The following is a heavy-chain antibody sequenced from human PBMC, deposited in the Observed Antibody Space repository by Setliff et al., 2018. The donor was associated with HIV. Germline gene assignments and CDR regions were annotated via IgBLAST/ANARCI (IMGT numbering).Heavy chain of an antibody. Sequence: SETLSLTCTVSGGSISSGGYYWNWIRQHPEKGLEWVGYIYYSGSTYYNPSLKSRLTISGDTSKNQFSLKLSSVTAADTAVYYCARLEYYYYMDVWGNGTTVTVSS. J-gene: IGHJ6*03. CDR1: GGSISSGGYY. CDR3: ARLEYYYYMDV. V-gene: IGHV4-31*03. CDR2: IYYSGST.